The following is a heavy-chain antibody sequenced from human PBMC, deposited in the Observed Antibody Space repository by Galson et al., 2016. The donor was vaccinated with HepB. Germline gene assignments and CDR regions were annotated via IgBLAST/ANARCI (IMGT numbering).Heavy chain of an antibody. V-gene: IGHV3-30*03. CDR2: ISYDGSNK. J-gene: IGHJ5*02. D-gene: IGHD1-26*01. Sequence: SLRLSCAASGFTFSSYGMHWVRQAPGKGLEWVAFISYDGSNKKYADSVKGRFTISRDNAKNSLYLQMNSLGAEDTAVYYCARTAFSYSGSYWWFHPWGQGTLVTVSS. CDR3: ARTAFSYSGSYWWFHP. CDR1: GFTFSSYG.